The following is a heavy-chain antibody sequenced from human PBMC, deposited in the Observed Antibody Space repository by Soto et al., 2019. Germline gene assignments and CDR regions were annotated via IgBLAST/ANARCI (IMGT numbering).Heavy chain of an antibody. Sequence: GASVKVSCKASGYTFTSYGISWVRQAPGQGLEWMGWISAYNGNTNYAQKLQGRVTMTTDTSTSTAYMELRSLRSDDTAVYYCARAGYCGGDCYSFIDYWGQGTLVTVSS. J-gene: IGHJ4*02. CDR1: GYTFTSYG. CDR2: ISAYNGNT. V-gene: IGHV1-18*04. D-gene: IGHD2-21*02. CDR3: ARAGYCGGDCYSFIDY.